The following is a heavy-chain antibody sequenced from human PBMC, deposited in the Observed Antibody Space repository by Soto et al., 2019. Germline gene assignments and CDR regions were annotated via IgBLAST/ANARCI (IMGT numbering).Heavy chain of an antibody. CDR1: GFSLSTSGVG. D-gene: IGHD2-15*01. J-gene: IGHJ4*02. CDR2: IYWDDDK. Sequence: QITLRESGPTLVKPKQTLTLTCTFAGFSLSTSGVGVGWSRQPPGKALEGLALIYWDDDKRYSPSRNSSSTPTKATSKNPVVLAMTNMDPLDTAKSYCAHSIEPRLFACWGQGTLVTVSS. CDR3: AHSIEPRLFAC. V-gene: IGHV2-5*02.